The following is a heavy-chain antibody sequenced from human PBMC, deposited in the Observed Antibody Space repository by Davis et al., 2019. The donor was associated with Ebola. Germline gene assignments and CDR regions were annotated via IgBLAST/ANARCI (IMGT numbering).Heavy chain of an antibody. J-gene: IGHJ4*02. Sequence: GGSLRLSCAASGFTFSNYGMHWVRQAPGKGLEWVATVSYDAINKDYADSVKGRFTISRDNSKSTLYLQMNSLRAEDTAVYYCVKDSLLGSSPPDWGQGTLVTVSS. CDR3: VKDSLLGSSPPD. CDR1: GFTFSNYG. CDR2: VSYDAINK. V-gene: IGHV3-30*18. D-gene: IGHD2-8*02.